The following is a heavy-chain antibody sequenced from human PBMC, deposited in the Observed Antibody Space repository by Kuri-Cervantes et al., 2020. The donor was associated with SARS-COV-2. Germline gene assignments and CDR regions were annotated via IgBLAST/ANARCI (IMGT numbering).Heavy chain of an antibody. D-gene: IGHD3-3*01. J-gene: IGHJ6*01. V-gene: IGHV3-30*18. CDR1: GFTFSSYG. CDR2: ISYDGSNK. CDR3: AKDLGIRDFWSGYSYGMDV. Sequence: GGSLRLSCAASGFTFSSYGMHWVRQAPGKGLEWVAVISYDGSNKYYADSVKGRFTISRDNSKNTLYLQMNSLRAEDTAVYYCAKDLGIRDFWSGYSYGMDVWGQGNTVNGAS.